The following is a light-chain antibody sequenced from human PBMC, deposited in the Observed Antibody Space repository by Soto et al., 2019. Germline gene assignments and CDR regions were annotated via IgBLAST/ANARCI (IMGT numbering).Light chain of an antibody. J-gene: IGKJ1*01. CDR1: QSVSSGD. Sequence: CPGEGASLSCGASQSVSSGDLAWYQQKPGQAPRLLIYGASSRATGIPDRFSGSGSGTDFTLTISRLEPEDFAVYYCQQSGSSPRTFGQGTKVDIK. V-gene: IGKV3-20*01. CDR2: GAS. CDR3: QQSGSSPRT.